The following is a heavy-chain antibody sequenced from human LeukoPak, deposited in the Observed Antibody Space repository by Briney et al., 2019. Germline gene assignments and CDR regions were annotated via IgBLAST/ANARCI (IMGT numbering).Heavy chain of an antibody. CDR1: GFTFDDYG. V-gene: IGHV3-23*01. J-gene: IGHJ4*02. CDR2: ISGSGGST. Sequence: GGSLRLSCAASGFTFDDYGMSWVRQAPGKGLEWVSAISGSGGSTYYADSVKGRFTISRDNSKNTLYLQMNSLRAEDTAVYYCAKDGYYGSGSYYTPFFDYWGQGTLVTVSS. D-gene: IGHD3-10*01. CDR3: AKDGYYGSGSYYTPFFDY.